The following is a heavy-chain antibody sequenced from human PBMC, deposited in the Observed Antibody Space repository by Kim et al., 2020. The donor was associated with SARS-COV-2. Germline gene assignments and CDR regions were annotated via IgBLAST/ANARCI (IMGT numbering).Heavy chain of an antibody. CDR3: ARGGVVVTAISPDFDY. Sequence: GGSLRLSCAASGFTFSSYEMNWVRQAPGKGLEWVSYISSSGSTIYYADSVKGRFTISRDNAKNSLYLQMNSLRAEDTAVYYCARGGVVVTAISPDFDYWGQGTLVTVSS. J-gene: IGHJ4*02. V-gene: IGHV3-48*03. D-gene: IGHD2-21*02. CDR2: ISSSGSTI. CDR1: GFTFSSYE.